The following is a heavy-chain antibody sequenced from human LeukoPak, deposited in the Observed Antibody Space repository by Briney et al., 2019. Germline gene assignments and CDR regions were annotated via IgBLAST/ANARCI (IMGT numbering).Heavy chain of an antibody. CDR1: GFTFSDYY. CDR2: ISSSGSSI. Sequence: GGSLRLSCAASGFTFSDYYMSWIRQAPGKGLEWVSYISSSGSSIYYADSVKGRFTISRDNSKNTLYLQMSSLRAEDTAVYYCVTDRRGILVRGTTFDYWGQGTLVTVSS. V-gene: IGHV3-11*04. J-gene: IGHJ4*02. CDR3: VTDRRGILVRGTTFDY. D-gene: IGHD3-10*01.